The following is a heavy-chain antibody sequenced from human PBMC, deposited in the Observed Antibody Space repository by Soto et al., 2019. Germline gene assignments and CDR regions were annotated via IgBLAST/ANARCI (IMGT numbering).Heavy chain of an antibody. Sequence: HPGGSLRLSCAASGFTFSGYCMHWVRQAPGEGLEWVSYISSGSSTTNYADSVKGRFTISRDSAKNSLYLQMNSLRAEDTAVYYCARVAPPQDYWGQGTLVTVSS. CDR1: GFTFSGYC. J-gene: IGHJ4*02. CDR2: ISSGSSTT. CDR3: ARVAPPQDY. V-gene: IGHV3-48*04.